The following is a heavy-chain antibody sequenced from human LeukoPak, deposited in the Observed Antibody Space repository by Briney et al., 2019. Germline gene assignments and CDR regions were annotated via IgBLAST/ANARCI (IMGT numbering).Heavy chain of an antibody. CDR2: ICHSGII. CDR1: GGSIITSNW. D-gene: IGHD3-10*01. V-gene: IGHV4-4*02. Sequence: SETLSLTCGVSGGSIITSNWWSWVRQPPGKGLEWIGEICHSGIINYNPSLKSRVTISVDKSKNQFSLRLNSVTAADTAVYYCARDPRGVAMVRGASYGMDIWGQGTSVTVSS. J-gene: IGHJ6*02. CDR3: ARDPRGVAMVRGASYGMDI.